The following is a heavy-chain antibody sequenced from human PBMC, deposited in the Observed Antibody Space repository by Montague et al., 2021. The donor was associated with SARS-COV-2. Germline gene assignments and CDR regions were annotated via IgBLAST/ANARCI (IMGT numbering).Heavy chain of an antibody. D-gene: IGHD3-10*01. CDR3: ARAPMVRGVSPPQIALDI. J-gene: IGHJ3*02. Sequence: FLRFSFAASGFTFSSYAMHWVRQAPGKGLEYVSGIINNGGTTYYANSVKGRFTISRDNSENTLYLRMGSLRGEDMAVYYCARAPMVRGVSPPQIALDIWGRGKMVTVSS. CDR2: IINNGGTT. V-gene: IGHV3-64*01. CDR1: GFTFSSYA.